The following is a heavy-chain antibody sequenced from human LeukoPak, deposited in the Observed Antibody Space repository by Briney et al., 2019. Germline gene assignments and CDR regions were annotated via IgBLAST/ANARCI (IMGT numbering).Heavy chain of an antibody. CDR3: ARDPRYSSGWYKLDY. Sequence: PGRSLRLSCAASGFTFSSYAMHWVRQAPGKGLEWVAVISYDGSNKYYADSVKGRFTISRDNAKNSLYLQMNSLRTEDTAVYYCARDPRYSSGWYKLDYWGQGTLVTVSS. V-gene: IGHV3-30-3*01. D-gene: IGHD6-19*01. J-gene: IGHJ4*02. CDR1: GFTFSSYA. CDR2: ISYDGSNK.